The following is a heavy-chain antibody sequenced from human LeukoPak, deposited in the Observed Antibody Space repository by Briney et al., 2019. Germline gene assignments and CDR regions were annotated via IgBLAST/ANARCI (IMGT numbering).Heavy chain of an antibody. V-gene: IGHV3-23*01. J-gene: IGHJ3*02. CDR2: ISGSGGST. D-gene: IGHD3-22*01. CDR3: AKDTNPNYYNSTKGAFDI. Sequence: WGTLRLSCSASGFTFSSYGMSWVRQAPGKGLEWVSAISGSGGSTYYADSVKGRFTISRDNSKNTLYLQMNSLRAEDTAVYYCAKDTNPNYYNSTKGAFDIWGQGTMVTVSS. CDR1: GFTFSSYG.